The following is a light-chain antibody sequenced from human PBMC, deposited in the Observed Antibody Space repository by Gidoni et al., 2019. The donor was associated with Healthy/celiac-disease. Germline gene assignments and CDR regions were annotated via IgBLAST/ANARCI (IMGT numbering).Light chain of an antibody. CDR1: SSDVGGYNY. CDR2: DVS. V-gene: IGLV2-14*01. J-gene: IGLJ3*02. Sequence: QSALTQPASVFGSPGQSITISCTGTSSDVGGYNYVSWYQQHPGNAPKLMIYDVSNRPSGVSNRFSGSKSGNTASLTISGLQAEDEADYYCSSYTSSSFPWVFGGGTKLTVL. CDR3: SSYTSSSFPWV.